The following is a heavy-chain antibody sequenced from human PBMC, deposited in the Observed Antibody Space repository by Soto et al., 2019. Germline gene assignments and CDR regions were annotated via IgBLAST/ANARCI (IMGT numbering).Heavy chain of an antibody. CDR2: IDPSDSYT. J-gene: IGHJ6*02. Sequence: PGESLKISCKGSGYSFTSYWISWVRQMPGKGLEWMGRIDPSDSYTNYSPSFQGHVTISAGKSISTAYLQWSSLKASDTAMYYCARQGCSSTSCYVARDYYGMDVWGQWTTVTVPS. D-gene: IGHD2-2*01. CDR3: ARQGCSSTSCYVARDYYGMDV. CDR1: GYSFTSYW. V-gene: IGHV5-10-1*01.